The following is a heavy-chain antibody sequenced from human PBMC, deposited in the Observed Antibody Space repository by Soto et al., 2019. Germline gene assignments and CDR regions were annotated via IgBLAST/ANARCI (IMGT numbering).Heavy chain of an antibody. Sequence: LSLTCAVSGDSTSNKNWWSWVRQPPGKGLEWIGEIYHSGSTNYNPALKSRIAISADMSENQFSLRLTSVTAADTAVYYCARARTDGGGFGYYYGMDVWGRGTTVTVSS. D-gene: IGHD3-10*01. CDR1: GDSTSNKNW. CDR2: IYHSGST. CDR3: ARARTDGGGFGYYYGMDV. J-gene: IGHJ6*02. V-gene: IGHV4-4*02.